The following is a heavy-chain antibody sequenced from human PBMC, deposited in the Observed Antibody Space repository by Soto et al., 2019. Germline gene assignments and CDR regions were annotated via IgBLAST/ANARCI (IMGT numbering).Heavy chain of an antibody. J-gene: IGHJ6*02. CDR3: ARARIDYGDYVAYYYGMDV. Sequence: QVQLVQSGAEVKKTGSSVKVSCKASGGTFSSYAISWVRQAPGQGLEWMGGIIPIIGTANYAQKFQGRVTITTDESTSTAYMELSSLRSEDTAVYYCARARIDYGDYVAYYYGMDVWGQGTTVTVSS. V-gene: IGHV1-69*05. D-gene: IGHD4-17*01. CDR2: IIPIIGTA. CDR1: GGTFSSYA.